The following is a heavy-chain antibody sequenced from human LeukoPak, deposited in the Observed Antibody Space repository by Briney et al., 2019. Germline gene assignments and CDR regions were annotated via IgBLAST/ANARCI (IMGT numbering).Heavy chain of an antibody. D-gene: IGHD4-17*01. CDR2: MNPNSGNT. Sequence: ASVKVSCKASGYTFTSYDINWVRQATGQGLEWMGWMNPNSGNTGYAQKFQGRVTMTRNTSISTAYMELSSLRSENTAVYYCARATTTWSRQYYMDVWGKGTTVTVSS. J-gene: IGHJ6*03. V-gene: IGHV1-8*01. CDR1: GYTFTSYD. CDR3: ARATTTWSRQYYMDV.